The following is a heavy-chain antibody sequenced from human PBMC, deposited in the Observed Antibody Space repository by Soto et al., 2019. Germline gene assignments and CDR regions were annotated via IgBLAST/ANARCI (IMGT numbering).Heavy chain of an antibody. J-gene: IGHJ5*02. CDR2: IYPGDSDT. V-gene: IGHV5-51*01. D-gene: IGHD6-13*01. CDR1: GYSFTSYW. Sequence: PGESLKISCKGSGYSFTSYWIGWVRQMPGKGLEWMGIIYPGDSDTRYSPSFQGQVTISADKSISTAYLQWSSLKASDTAMYYCARSLGAIAAAGLFDPWGQGTLVPVSS. CDR3: ARSLGAIAAAGLFDP.